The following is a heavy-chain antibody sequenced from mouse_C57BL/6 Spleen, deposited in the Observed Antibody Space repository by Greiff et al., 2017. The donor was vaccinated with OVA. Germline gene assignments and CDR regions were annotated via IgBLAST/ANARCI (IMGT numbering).Heavy chain of an antibody. Sequence: VQLQQSVAELVRPGASVKLSCTASGFNIKNTYMHWVKQRPEQGLEWIGRIDPANGNTKYDPKFQGKATITADTSSNTAYLQLSSLTSDDTAIYYCAKPPYYGYSWFAYWGQGTLVTVSA. CDR3: AKPPYYGYSWFAY. V-gene: IGHV14-3*01. CDR1: GFNIKNTY. J-gene: IGHJ3*01. D-gene: IGHD2-2*01. CDR2: IDPANGNT.